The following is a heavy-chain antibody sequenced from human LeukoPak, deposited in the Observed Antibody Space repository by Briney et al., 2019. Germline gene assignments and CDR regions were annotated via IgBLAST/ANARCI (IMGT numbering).Heavy chain of an antibody. V-gene: IGHV1-24*01. Sequence: ASVKVSCKVSGYTLTELSMHWVRQAPGKGLEWMGGFDPEDGETIYAQKFQGRVTMTEDTSTDTAYMELSSLRSEDTAVYYCATVGASKSGFDYWGQGTLVTVSS. J-gene: IGHJ4*02. D-gene: IGHD1-26*01. CDR1: GYTLTELS. CDR2: FDPEDGET. CDR3: ATVGASKSGFDY.